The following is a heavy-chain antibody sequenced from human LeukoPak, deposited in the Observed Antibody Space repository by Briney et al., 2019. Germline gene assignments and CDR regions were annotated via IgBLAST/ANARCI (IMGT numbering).Heavy chain of an antibody. CDR1: GFTFSNSP. V-gene: IGHV3-64*01. J-gene: IGHJ4*02. CDR2: ISRDANTI. CDR3: ARWAPGLDY. Sequence: PGGSLRLSCAASGFTFSNSPMHWVRQAPGKGLEFVSAISRDANTIYYANSLKGRFTISRDNSKNTLYLQMGGLRAEDTAVYYCARWAPGLDYWGQGTLVTVSS.